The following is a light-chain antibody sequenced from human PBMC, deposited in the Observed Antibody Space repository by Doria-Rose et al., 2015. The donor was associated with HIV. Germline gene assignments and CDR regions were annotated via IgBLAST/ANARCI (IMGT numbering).Light chain of an antibody. CDR2: SAS. CDR1: PDIRHS. CDR3: QHYYTLPRT. J-gene: IGKJ4*02. Sequence: MAQSPSSLCASVGARVTITCRARPDIRHSLAADQQKPGKAPKVLLFSASNLESGVPSRFSGSGSGADYPLTISSLQPEDSATYYCQHYYTLPRTFGGGTKVEI. V-gene: IGKV1-NL1*01.